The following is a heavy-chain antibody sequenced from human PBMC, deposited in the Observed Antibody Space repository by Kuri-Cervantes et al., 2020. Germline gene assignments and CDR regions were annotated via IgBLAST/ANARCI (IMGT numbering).Heavy chain of an antibody. CDR1: GYTFTSYY. Sequence: ASVKVSCKASGYTFTSYYMHWVRQAPGQGLEWMGIISPSGGGTSYAQKLQGRVTMTTDTSTSTAYMELRSLRSDDTAVYYCARRGGWLVPGAFDIWGQGTMVTVSS. D-gene: IGHD6-19*01. V-gene: IGHV1-46*01. CDR2: ISPSGGGT. J-gene: IGHJ3*02. CDR3: ARRGGWLVPGAFDI.